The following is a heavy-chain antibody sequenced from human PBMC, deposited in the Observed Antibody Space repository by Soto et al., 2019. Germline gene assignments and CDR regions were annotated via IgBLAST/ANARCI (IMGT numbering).Heavy chain of an antibody. D-gene: IGHD4-4*01. J-gene: IGHJ4*02. CDR1: GFTFNAYA. CDR3: ARVASDYINSVDN. Sequence: EVQLLESGGGLVQPGGSLRLSCAASGFTFNAYAMTWVRQAPGKGLEWVSAIGGSGGNRYYAYSVRGRFTISRDNSKDTVDLQMNSLRVEDTAFYYCARVASDYINSVDNWGQGILVTVSS. V-gene: IGHV3-23*01. CDR2: IGGSGGNR.